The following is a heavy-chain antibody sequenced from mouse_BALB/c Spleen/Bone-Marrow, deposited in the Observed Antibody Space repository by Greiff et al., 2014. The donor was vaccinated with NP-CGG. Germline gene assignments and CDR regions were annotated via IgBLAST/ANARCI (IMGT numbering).Heavy chain of an antibody. CDR1: GYTFTSYD. Sequence: VQRVESGPELVKPGASVKLSCKASGYTFTSYDINWVKQRPGPGLEWIGWIYPGDGCSKYNEKVKGKATLTGDKASSTAYMQLSSLTSENSAVYFCARSRSRDYWGQGTSVTVSS. CDR2: IYPGDGCS. J-gene: IGHJ4*01. V-gene: IGHV1S56*01. CDR3: ARSRSRDY.